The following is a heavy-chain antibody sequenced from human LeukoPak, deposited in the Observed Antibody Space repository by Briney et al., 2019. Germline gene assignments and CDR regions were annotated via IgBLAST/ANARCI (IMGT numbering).Heavy chain of an antibody. CDR1: GFGFSGYT. D-gene: IGHD2-2*01. Sequence: PGGSLRLSCAAAGFGFSGYTMSWVRQAPGKGLEWVSSINSGSDYMYYADSVKGRFTISRDNARNSLYLQMNTLRVEDTAVYYCTRDGIVPFLFDAWGQGTRVSVCS. V-gene: IGHV3-21*01. CDR2: INSGSDYM. CDR3: TRDGIVPFLFDA. J-gene: IGHJ3*01.